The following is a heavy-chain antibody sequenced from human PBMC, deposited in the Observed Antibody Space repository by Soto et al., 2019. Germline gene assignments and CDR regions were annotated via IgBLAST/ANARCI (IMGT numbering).Heavy chain of an antibody. CDR1: GDTFTSYG. J-gene: IGHJ4*02. V-gene: IGHV1-18*01. Sequence: ASVKISCKASGDTFTSYGISWVRQAPGQGLEWMGWISAYNGNTNYAQKLQGRVTMTTDTSTSTAYMELRSLRSDDTAVYYCARDLDYGDYALHFDYWGQGTLVTVSS. D-gene: IGHD4-17*01. CDR3: ARDLDYGDYALHFDY. CDR2: ISAYNGNT.